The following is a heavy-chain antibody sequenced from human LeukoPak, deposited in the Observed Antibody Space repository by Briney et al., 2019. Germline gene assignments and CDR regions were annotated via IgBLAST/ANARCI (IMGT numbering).Heavy chain of an antibody. Sequence: APVKVSCKASGYTFTGYYMHWVRQAPGQGLEWMGWINPNSGGTNYAQRFQGRVTMTRDTSISTAYMELSRLRSDDTAVYYCARVTYRSSVMGDDYWGQGTLVTVSS. CDR3: ARVTYRSSVMGDDY. CDR2: INPNSGGT. J-gene: IGHJ4*02. D-gene: IGHD6-6*01. CDR1: GYTFTGYY. V-gene: IGHV1-2*02.